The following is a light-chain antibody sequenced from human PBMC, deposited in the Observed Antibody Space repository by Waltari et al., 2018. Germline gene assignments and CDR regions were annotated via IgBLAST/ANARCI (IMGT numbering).Light chain of an antibody. V-gene: IGLV1-47*01. Sequence: QSVVPQPPSASGTPGQRVTISCSGSSPNIGKHFVYWYHQSPGTAPKLLIYRNNQRPSGVPDRFSGSKSGTSASLAISGLRSEDESDYYCATWDDSLRGWVFGGGTKLTVL. CDR1: SPNIGKHF. J-gene: IGLJ3*02. CDR3: ATWDDSLRGWV. CDR2: RNN.